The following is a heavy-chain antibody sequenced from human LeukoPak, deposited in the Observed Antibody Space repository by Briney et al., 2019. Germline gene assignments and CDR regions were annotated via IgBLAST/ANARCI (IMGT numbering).Heavy chain of an antibody. V-gene: IGHV3-33*01. CDR1: GFTFSSYA. Sequence: GGSLRLSCAASGFTFSSYAMHWVRQAPGKGLEWVAIIWSDGNNKYYADSVEGRFTISRDNAKNSLYLQMNSLRAEDTAVYYCAREAAAHYYMDVWGKGTTVTVSS. CDR2: IWSDGNNK. D-gene: IGHD6-13*01. J-gene: IGHJ6*03. CDR3: AREAAAHYYMDV.